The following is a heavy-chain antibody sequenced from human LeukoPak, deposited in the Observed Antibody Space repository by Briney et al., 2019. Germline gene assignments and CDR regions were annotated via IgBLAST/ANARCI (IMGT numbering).Heavy chain of an antibody. CDR2: LYSGGNT. J-gene: IGHJ4*02. CDR3: AKLGQLWLLSYFDY. D-gene: IGHD5-18*01. Sequence: GSLRLSCAASGFVVSSNYMSWVRQAPGKGLEWVSVLYSGGNTYYADSVEGRFTISRDNSKNTLYLQMNSLRAEDTAVYYCAKLGQLWLLSYFDYWGQGTLVTVSS. V-gene: IGHV3-53*01. CDR1: GFVVSSNY.